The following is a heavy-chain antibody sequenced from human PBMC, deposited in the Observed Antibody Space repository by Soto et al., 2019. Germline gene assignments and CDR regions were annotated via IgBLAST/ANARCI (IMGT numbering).Heavy chain of an antibody. CDR3: ARHGVRLLWFGESPYYFDY. Sequence: SETLSLTCTVSGGSISSYYWSWIRQPPGKGLEWIGYIYYSGSTNYNPSLKSRVTISVDTSKNQFSLKLSSVTAADTAVYYCARHGVRLLWFGESPYYFDYWGQGTLVTVSS. J-gene: IGHJ4*02. CDR1: GGSISSYY. D-gene: IGHD3-10*01. V-gene: IGHV4-59*08. CDR2: IYYSGST.